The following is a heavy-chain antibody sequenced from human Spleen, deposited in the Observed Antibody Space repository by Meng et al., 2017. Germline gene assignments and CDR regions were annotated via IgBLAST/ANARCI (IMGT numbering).Heavy chain of an antibody. J-gene: IGHJ4*02. V-gene: IGHV4-4*02. CDR2: IYHSGST. Sequence: QVQLQESGPGLVRPSQTLSLPCAVSGGSISSSNWWSWVRQPPGKGLEWIGEIYHSGSTNYNPSLKSRVTISVDKSKNQFSLKLSSVTAADSAVYYCARGPTTMAHDFDYWGQGTLVTVSS. D-gene: IGHD4-11*01. CDR1: GGSISSSNW. CDR3: ARGPTTMAHDFDY.